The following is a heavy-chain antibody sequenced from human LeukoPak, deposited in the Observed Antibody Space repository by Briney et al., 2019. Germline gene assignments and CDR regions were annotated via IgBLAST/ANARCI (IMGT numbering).Heavy chain of an antibody. Sequence: GGSLRLSCAASGFTFSNYWMNWVRQAPGKGLEWVANIKQDGGEKSYVDSVKGRFTISRDNAKNSLHLQMNSLRAEDTAVYYCASDRGGSAGHGFDAFDIWGQGTMVTVSS. J-gene: IGHJ3*02. CDR1: GFTFSNYW. CDR2: IKQDGGEK. V-gene: IGHV3-7*01. CDR3: ASDRGGSAGHGFDAFDI. D-gene: IGHD3-10*01.